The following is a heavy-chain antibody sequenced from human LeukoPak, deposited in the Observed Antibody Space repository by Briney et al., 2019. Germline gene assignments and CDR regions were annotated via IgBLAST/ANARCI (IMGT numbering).Heavy chain of an antibody. CDR2: MYHSGST. V-gene: IGHV4-38-2*02. D-gene: IGHD4-17*01. CDR1: GYSISSAYY. CDR3: ARGHLNGGEKYLYGDYGRFDY. Sequence: SETLSLTCSVSGYSISSAYYWGWIRQPPGKGLEWIGTMYHSGSTNYNPPLKSRVTISVDTSKNQFSLKLSSVTAADTAVYYCARGHLNGGEKYLYGDYGRFDYWGQGTLVTVSS. J-gene: IGHJ4*02.